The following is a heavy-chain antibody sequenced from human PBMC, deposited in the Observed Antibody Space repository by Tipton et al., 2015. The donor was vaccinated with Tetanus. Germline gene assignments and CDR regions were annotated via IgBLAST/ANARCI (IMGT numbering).Heavy chain of an antibody. J-gene: IGHJ5*02. CDR1: GGSISSSSYY. CDR3: AREVTAIRGWFDP. D-gene: IGHD2-21*02. Sequence: TLSLTCTVSGGSISSSSYYWGWIRQPPGKGLEWIGSIYYSGSTYYNPSLKSRVTISVDTSKNQFSLKLSSVTAADTAVYYCAREVTAIRGWFDPWGQGTLVTVSS. V-gene: IGHV4-39*02. CDR2: IYYSGST.